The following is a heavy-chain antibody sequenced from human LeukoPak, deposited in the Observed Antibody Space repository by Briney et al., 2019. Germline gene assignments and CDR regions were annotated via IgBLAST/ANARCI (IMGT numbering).Heavy chain of an antibody. J-gene: IGHJ4*02. V-gene: IGHV3-30-3*01. Sequence: GGSLRLSRAASGFTFSSYAMHWVRQAPGKGLEWVALISYDGSSKYYADSVKGRFTISRDSSKNTLYLQMNSLRAEDTAVYYCAKEAILTGYYEWGQGTLVTVSS. CDR1: GFTFSSYA. CDR3: AKEAILTGYYE. CDR2: ISYDGSSK. D-gene: IGHD3-9*01.